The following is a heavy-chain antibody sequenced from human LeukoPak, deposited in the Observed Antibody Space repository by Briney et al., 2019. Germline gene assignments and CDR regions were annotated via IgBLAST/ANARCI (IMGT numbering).Heavy chain of an antibody. CDR2: ISGSGGST. CDR3: ANDLYGSGSYYPY. Sequence: AGGSLRLSCAASGLTFSSYAMSWVRQAPGKGLEWVSAISGSGGSTYYADSVKGRFTISRDNSKNTLYLQMNSLRAEDTAVYYCANDLYGSGSYYPYWGQGTLVTVSS. D-gene: IGHD3-10*01. J-gene: IGHJ4*02. CDR1: GLTFSSYA. V-gene: IGHV3-23*01.